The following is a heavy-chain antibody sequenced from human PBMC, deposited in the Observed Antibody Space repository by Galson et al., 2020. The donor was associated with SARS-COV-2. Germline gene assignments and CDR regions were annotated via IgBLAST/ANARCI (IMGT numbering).Heavy chain of an antibody. CDR3: ARVGATIFGPAIDF. Sequence: SETLSLTCTVSGYSISSGYYWGWIRQPPGKGLEYIGSFYKSGSTYSNPSVNSRVTISVDMSKNEFSLNLRSVTASDTAVYYCARVGATIFGPAIDFWGQGSLVTVSS. D-gene: IGHD3-3*01. J-gene: IGHJ4*02. CDR1: GYSISSGYY. V-gene: IGHV4-38-2*02. CDR2: FYKSGST.